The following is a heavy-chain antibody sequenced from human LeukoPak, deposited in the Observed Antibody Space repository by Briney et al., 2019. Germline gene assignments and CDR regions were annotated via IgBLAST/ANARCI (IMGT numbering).Heavy chain of an antibody. D-gene: IGHD3-22*01. CDR3: ARSYYYDYRQIDY. J-gene: IGHJ4*02. CDR1: GDSISTNSYF. V-gene: IGHV4-39*01. CDR2: IYYSGST. Sequence: WETLTLTCTVSGDSISTNSYFWGWIRQPPGKGLEWLGNIYYSGSTYYNPSLKSRVTISVDTSKNQFSLDLYSVTAADTAVFYCARSYYYDYRQIDYWGQGTLVTVSS.